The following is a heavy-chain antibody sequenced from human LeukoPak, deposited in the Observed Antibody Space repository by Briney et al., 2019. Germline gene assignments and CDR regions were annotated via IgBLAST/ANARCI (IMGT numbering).Heavy chain of an antibody. CDR2: VRNKVDGYTT. J-gene: IGHJ4*02. CDR1: GFTFSSHY. V-gene: IGHV3-72*01. D-gene: IGHD3-10*01. Sequence: PGGSLRLSCAASGFTFSSHYMDWVRQPPGQGLEWVGLVRNKVDGYTTIYAASVKGRFTISRDDSKNSVYLQMDSLKTEDTAVYYCGDLGSAGTDHWGQGTLVTVSS. CDR3: GDLGSAGTDH.